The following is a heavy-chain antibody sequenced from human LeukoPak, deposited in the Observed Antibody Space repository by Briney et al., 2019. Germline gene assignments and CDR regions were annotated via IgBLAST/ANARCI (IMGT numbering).Heavy chain of an antibody. Sequence: PGGSLRLSCAASGFTFNTYSMNWVRQAPGKGLEWVSSISSSSTYIYYADSLKGRFTISRDNSKNSLYLQMNSLRAEDTAVYYCARDVRALDIVLVSAVPFDYWGQGTLVTVSS. D-gene: IGHD2-2*03. V-gene: IGHV3-21*01. CDR3: ARDVRALDIVLVSAVPFDY. J-gene: IGHJ4*02. CDR1: GFTFNTYS. CDR2: ISSSSTYI.